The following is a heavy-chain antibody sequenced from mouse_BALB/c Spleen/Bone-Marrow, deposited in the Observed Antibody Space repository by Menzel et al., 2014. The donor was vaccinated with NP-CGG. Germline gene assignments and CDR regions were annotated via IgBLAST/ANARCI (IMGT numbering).Heavy chain of an antibody. CDR2: IYYSGTI. J-gene: IGHJ2*01. CDR3: ARGAMITTGYFDY. Sequence: EVQLQESGPGLVKPSQTVSLTCTATGISITTGNYRWSWIRQFPGNKLEWIGYIYYSGTITYNPSLTSRTTITRDTSKNQFFLEMNSLTAEDTATYYCARGAMITTGYFDYWGQGTTLTVSS. V-gene: IGHV3-5*02. D-gene: IGHD2-4*01. CDR1: GISITTGNYR.